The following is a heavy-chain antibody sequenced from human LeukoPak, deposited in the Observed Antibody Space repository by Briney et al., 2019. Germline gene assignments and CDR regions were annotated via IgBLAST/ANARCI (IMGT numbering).Heavy chain of an antibody. Sequence: SVKVSCKASGGTFSSYAISWERQAPGQGLEWMGGIIPIFGTANYAQKFQGRVTITADKSTSTAYMELSSLRSEDTAVYYCARLSIAVAGTEHYWGQGTLVTVSS. CDR1: GGTFSSYA. J-gene: IGHJ4*02. CDR3: ARLSIAVAGTEHY. V-gene: IGHV1-69*06. CDR2: IIPIFGTA. D-gene: IGHD6-19*01.